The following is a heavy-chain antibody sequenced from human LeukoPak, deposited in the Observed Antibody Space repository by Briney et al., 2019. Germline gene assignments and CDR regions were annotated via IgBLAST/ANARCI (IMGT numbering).Heavy chain of an antibody. CDR3: TKVGLSGLFDY. CDR2: IYYDGST. J-gene: IGHJ4*02. Sequence: SETLSLTCTVSGVSINDFYWTWIRQSPGNGLEWIGYIYYDGSTDYNPSLKSRVTMSIDTSRSQFSLKLNSMTAADTAVYYCTKVGLSGLFDYWGQGALVTVSS. CDR1: GVSINDFY. D-gene: IGHD3-10*01. V-gene: IGHV4-59*01.